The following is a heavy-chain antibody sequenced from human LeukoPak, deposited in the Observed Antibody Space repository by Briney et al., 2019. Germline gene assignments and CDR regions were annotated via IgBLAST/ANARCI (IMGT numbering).Heavy chain of an antibody. Sequence: GGSLRLSCAASGFTFSSYTMHWIRQAPGKGLEWVSSISGSNSYIFYADSVKGRFTVSRDNAKDSLYLQMDSLRAEDTAVYYCARVRGSGFRMLDYWGQGTLVTVSS. J-gene: IGHJ4*02. V-gene: IGHV3-21*01. D-gene: IGHD6-19*01. CDR2: ISGSNSYI. CDR1: GFTFSSYT. CDR3: ARVRGSGFRMLDY.